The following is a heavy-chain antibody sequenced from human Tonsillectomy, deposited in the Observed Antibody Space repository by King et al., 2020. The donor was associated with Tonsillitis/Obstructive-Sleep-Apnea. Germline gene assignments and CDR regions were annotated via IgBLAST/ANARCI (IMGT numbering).Heavy chain of an antibody. Sequence: VQLVESGGGVVQPGRSLRLSCAASGFTFSSYAMHWVRQAPGKGLEWVAVISYDGSNKYYADSVKGRFTISRDNSKNTLYLQMNSLRAEDTAAYYCARDMEDIVVVPAALGDYYYYGMDVWGQGTTVTVSS. CDR3: ARDMEDIVVVPAALGDYYYYGMDV. CDR1: GFTFSSYA. J-gene: IGHJ6*02. CDR2: ISYDGSNK. V-gene: IGHV3-30*04. D-gene: IGHD2-2*01.